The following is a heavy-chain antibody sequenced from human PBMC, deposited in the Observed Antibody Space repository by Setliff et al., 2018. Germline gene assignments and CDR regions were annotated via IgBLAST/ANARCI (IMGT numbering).Heavy chain of an antibody. CDR3: ARKVFADYYYYMDV. J-gene: IGHJ6*03. CDR2: IYASGST. D-gene: IGHD3-10*02. V-gene: IGHV4-59*01. Sequence: SETLSLTCTVSGGSISSYYWSWIRQPPGKGLEWIGYIYASGSTNYNPSLKSRVTLSVDRSNNQFSLNLSSVTAADTAVYYCARKVFADYYYYMDVWGKGTTVTVSS. CDR1: GGSISSYY.